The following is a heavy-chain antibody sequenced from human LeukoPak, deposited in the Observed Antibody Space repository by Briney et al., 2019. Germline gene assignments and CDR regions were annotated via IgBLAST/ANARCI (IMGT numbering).Heavy chain of an antibody. V-gene: IGHV1-46*01. Sequence: ASVKVSCKASGYTFTSYYMHWVRQAPGQGLEWMGIINPSGGSTSYAQKFQGRVTMTRDMSTSTVYMELSSLRSEDTAVYYCARVGGYYDSSGYPMGFDYWGQGTLVTVSS. J-gene: IGHJ4*02. CDR1: GYTFTSYY. CDR2: INPSGGST. CDR3: ARVGGYYDSSGYPMGFDY. D-gene: IGHD3-22*01.